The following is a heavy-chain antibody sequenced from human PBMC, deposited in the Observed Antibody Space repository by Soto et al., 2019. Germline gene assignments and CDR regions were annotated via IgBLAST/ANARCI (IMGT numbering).Heavy chain of an antibody. V-gene: IGHV1-18*01. CDR1: GYTFTSYF. CDR2: ISAYNGNT. Sequence: ASVKVSCKASGYTFTSYFISWVRQAPGQGLEWMGWISAYNGNTNYAQKLQGRVTMTTDTSTSTAYMELRSLRSDDTAVYYCARDPPYDFWSGYYTFDYWGQGTLVTVSS. D-gene: IGHD3-3*01. CDR3: ARDPPYDFWSGYYTFDY. J-gene: IGHJ4*02.